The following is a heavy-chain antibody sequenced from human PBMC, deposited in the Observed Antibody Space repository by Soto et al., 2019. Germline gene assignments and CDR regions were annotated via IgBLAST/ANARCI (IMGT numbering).Heavy chain of an antibody. CDR2: IIPIFGTA. CDR3: ARDLYSGYGAPDY. CDR1: GGTFSSYA. D-gene: IGHD5-12*01. V-gene: IGHV1-69*06. J-gene: IGHJ4*02. Sequence: SVKVSCKASGGTFSSYAISWVRQAPGQGLEWMGGIIPIFGTANYAQKFQGRVTITADKSTSTAYMELSSLRSEDTAVYYCARDLYSGYGAPDYWGQGTLVIVSS.